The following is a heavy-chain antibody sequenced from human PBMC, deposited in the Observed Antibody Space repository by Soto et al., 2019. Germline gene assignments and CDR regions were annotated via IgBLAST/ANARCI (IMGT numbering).Heavy chain of an antibody. CDR3: VRDLRGSGGHLDY. J-gene: IGHJ4*02. CDR2: IWYDGSNT. CDR1: GFIFSSFG. V-gene: IGHV3-33*01. D-gene: IGHD3-10*01. Sequence: PGGSLRLSCAASGFIFSSFGMHWVRQAPGKGLEWVAHIWYDGSNTYYADSVKGRFTISRDNSRNTLYLQMNSLRAEDTAVYHCVRDLRGSGGHLDYWGQGTPVTVSS.